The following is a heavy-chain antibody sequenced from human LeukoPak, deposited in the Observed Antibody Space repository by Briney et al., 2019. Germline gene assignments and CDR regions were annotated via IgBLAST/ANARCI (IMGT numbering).Heavy chain of an antibody. J-gene: IGHJ4*02. D-gene: IGHD3-3*01. CDR1: GFTFSNYG. CDR2: IWYDGSNK. Sequence: PGGSLRLSCAASGFTFSNYGMHWVRQAPGKGLEWVAVIWYDGSNKYYADSVKGRFTISRDNAKNSLYLQMNSLRAEDTAVYYCARWVDYDFWSGTYPFWGQGTLVTVSS. V-gene: IGHV3-30*12. CDR3: ARWVDYDFWSGTYPF.